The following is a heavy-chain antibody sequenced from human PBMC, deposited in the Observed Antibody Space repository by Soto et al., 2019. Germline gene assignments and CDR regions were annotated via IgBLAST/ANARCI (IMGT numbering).Heavy chain of an antibody. CDR1: GGSISSYY. D-gene: IGHD6-13*01. CDR2: IYYSGST. J-gene: IGHJ4*02. CDR3: ARAVYSSSWYRFDY. V-gene: IGHV4-59*01. Sequence: SETLSLTCTVSGGSISSYYWSWIRQPPGKGLEWIGYIYYSGSTNYNPSLKSRVTISVDTSKNQFSLKLSSVTAADTAVYYCARAVYSSSWYRFDYWGQGTLVTSPQ.